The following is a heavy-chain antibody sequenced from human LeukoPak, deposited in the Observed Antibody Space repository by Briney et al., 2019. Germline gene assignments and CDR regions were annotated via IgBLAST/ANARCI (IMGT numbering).Heavy chain of an antibody. CDR1: GGSISSGGYY. J-gene: IGHJ4*02. CDR3: ARAPEPGDYASYYFGY. V-gene: IGHV4-31*03. CDR2: IYYSGST. D-gene: IGHD4-17*01. Sequence: SQTLSLTCPVSGGSISSGGYYWSCIRQHPGEGLEWIGYIYYSGSTYYNPSLKSRVTISVDTSKNQFSLKLSSVTAADTAVYYCARAPEPGDYASYYFGYWGQGTLVTVSS.